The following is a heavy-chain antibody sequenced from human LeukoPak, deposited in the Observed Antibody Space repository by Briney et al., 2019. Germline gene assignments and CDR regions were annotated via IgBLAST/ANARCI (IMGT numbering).Heavy chain of an antibody. D-gene: IGHD3-10*01. CDR1: GFTFSSYA. V-gene: IGHV3-23*01. CDR2: ISGSGGST. J-gene: IGHJ3*02. CDR3: AKDHYYGSVNDAFDI. Sequence: GGSLRLSCAASGFTFSSYAMSWVRQAPGKGLEWVSAISGSGGSTYYADSVKGRFTISRDNSKNTLYLQMNSLRAEDTAVCYCAKDHYYGSVNDAFDIWGQGTMVTVSS.